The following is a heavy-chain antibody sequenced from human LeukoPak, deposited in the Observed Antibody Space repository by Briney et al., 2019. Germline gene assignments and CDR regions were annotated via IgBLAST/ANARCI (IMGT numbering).Heavy chain of an antibody. CDR1: GFTFSSYG. D-gene: IGHD6-19*01. V-gene: IGHV3-48*04. CDR3: ARDERIAVAGTGY. J-gene: IGHJ4*02. CDR2: ISSSGSTK. Sequence: GGSLRLSCAASGFTFSSYGMHWVRQAPGKGLEWVSYISSSGSTKYYADSVKGRFTISRDNAKNSLYLQMNSLRAEDTAVYYCARDERIAVAGTGYWGQGTLVTVSS.